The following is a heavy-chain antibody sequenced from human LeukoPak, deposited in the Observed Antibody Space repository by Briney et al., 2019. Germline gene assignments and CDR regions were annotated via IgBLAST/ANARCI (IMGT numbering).Heavy chain of an antibody. CDR1: GLTFSGSA. D-gene: IGHD6-19*01. Sequence: PGGSLRLSWAAAGLTFSGSAMHSVSQASGNGLGWVGRIRSKANCYATAYAASVKGKFTISRDDSKNTAYLQMNSLKTEDTAVYYCTRRQQWLAFDYWGQGTLVTVSS. CDR2: IRSKANCYAT. V-gene: IGHV3-73*01. J-gene: IGHJ4*02. CDR3: TRRQQWLAFDY.